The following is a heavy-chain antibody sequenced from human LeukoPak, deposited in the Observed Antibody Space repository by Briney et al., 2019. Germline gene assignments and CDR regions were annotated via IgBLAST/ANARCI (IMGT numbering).Heavy chain of an antibody. D-gene: IGHD5-18*01. CDR3: SRHHTSDYCFDY. CDR1: GGSISSSNYY. CDR2: IYYTGST. J-gene: IGHJ4*02. V-gene: IGHV4-39*01. Sequence: PSETLSLTCTVSGGSISSSNYYWAWIRQPPGKGLEWIGSIYYTGSTYYNAPLKSRVTISVDTSKSQFSLKLGSVTAADTAVYYCSRHHTSDYCFDYWGQGTLVTVSS.